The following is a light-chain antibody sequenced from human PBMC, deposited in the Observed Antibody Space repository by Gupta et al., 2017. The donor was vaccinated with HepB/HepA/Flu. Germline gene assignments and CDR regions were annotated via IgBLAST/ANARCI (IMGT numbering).Light chain of an antibody. V-gene: IGLV3-21*02. CDR1: NIVSKS. J-gene: IGLJ1*01. CDR3: LVWHNNGGRYV. CDR2: DDS. Sequence: VLTQPPSVSVAPGQTARITCGGSNIVSKSGHWYQQKPGQAPVLVVFDDSDRPSGIPERFSGSTSGNAATLTISRVEAGDEADYYCLVWHNNGGRYVFGTGTKVTVL.